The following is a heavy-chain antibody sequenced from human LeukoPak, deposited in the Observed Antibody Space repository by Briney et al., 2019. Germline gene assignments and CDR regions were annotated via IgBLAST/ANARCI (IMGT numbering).Heavy chain of an antibody. Sequence: GRSLRLSCAASGFTFSNYGMHWVRHAPGKGLVWVSRINIDGSSTNNADSVKGRFTISRDNAKNTLYLQMNSLRAEDTAVYSCAREITTNGGRYFDYWGQGTLVTVSS. CDR2: INIDGSST. V-gene: IGHV3-74*01. CDR3: AREITTNGGRYFDY. J-gene: IGHJ4*02. CDR1: GFTFSNYG. D-gene: IGHD7-27*01.